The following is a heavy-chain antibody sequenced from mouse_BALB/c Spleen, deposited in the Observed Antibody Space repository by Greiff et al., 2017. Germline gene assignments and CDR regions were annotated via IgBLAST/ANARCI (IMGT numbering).Heavy chain of an antibody. J-gene: IGHJ4*01. D-gene: IGHD2-14*01. CDR1: GYTFTSYY. CDR2: INPSNGGT. Sequence: VHLVEYGAELVKPGASVKLSCKASGYTFTSYYMYWVKQRPGQGLEWIGEINPSNGGTNFNEKFKSKATLTVDKSSSTAYMQLSSLTSEDSAVYYCTRYGYDGAMDYWGQGTSVTVSS. V-gene: IGHV1S81*02. CDR3: TRYGYDGAMDY.